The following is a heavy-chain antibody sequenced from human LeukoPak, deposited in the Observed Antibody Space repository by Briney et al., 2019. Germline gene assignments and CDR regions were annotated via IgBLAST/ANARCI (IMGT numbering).Heavy chain of an antibody. Sequence: GGSLRLSCAASGFTFSTYSMHWVRQAPGKGLEWVAIISYDGSKKYCADSVKGRFTISRDNSKNTLFLQMNSLRPVDTAVYYCARDLKTAMDYFDYWGQGALVTVSS. J-gene: IGHJ4*02. CDR3: ARDLKTAMDYFDY. CDR2: ISYDGSKK. CDR1: GFTFSTYS. D-gene: IGHD2-2*01. V-gene: IGHV3-30*04.